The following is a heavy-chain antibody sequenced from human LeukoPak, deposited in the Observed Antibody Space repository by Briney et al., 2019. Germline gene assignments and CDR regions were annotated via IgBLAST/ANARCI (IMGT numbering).Heavy chain of an antibody. CDR2: IYYSGRT. Sequence: SETETLLCTVCGHFNNQWHYLGRWIRQHPGKGLEWIGYIYYSGRTYYNPSLKSQVTISVGTSNNQFSLKLSSVTAADTAEIYVAIAATMSSPGAYWGQGNLVTVSS. V-gene: IGHV4-31*01. D-gene: IGHD5-12*01. CDR1: GHFNNQWHYL. CDR3: AIAATMSSPGAY. J-gene: IGHJ4*02.